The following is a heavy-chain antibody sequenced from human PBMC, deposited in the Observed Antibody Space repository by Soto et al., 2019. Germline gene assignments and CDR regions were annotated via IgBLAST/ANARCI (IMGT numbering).Heavy chain of an antibody. V-gene: IGHV4-34*01. Sequence: SETLSLTCAVYGWSFSGYYWSWIRQPPGKGLEWIGEINHSGVTNYKPSLKRRVTISVDTSKNQFSLQLKSVTAADTALYYCARFRGSYYYARDVGGQGSRVT. J-gene: IGHJ6*02. CDR2: INHSGVT. CDR1: GWSFSGYY. CDR3: ARFRGSYYYARDV.